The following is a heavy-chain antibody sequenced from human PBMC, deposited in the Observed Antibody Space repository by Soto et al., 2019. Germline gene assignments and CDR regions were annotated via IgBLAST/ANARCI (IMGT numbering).Heavy chain of an antibody. J-gene: IGHJ4*02. Sequence: NLSLTCTFSVVSISSGGYYCSWIRQHPGKGLEWIGYIYYSGSTYYNPSLKSRVTISVDTSKNQFSLKLSSVTAADTAVYYCARDHDYGEDWGQGTLSRVSS. V-gene: IGHV4-31*03. CDR3: ARDHDYGED. D-gene: IGHD4-17*01. CDR2: IYYSGST. CDR1: VVSISSGGYY.